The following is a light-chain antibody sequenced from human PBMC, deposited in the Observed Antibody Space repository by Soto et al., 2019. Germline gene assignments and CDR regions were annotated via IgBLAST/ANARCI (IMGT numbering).Light chain of an antibody. CDR3: QQSYSTPPGIT. V-gene: IGKV1-39*01. CDR2: AAS. Sequence: DIPMTQSPSSLSASVGDRVTITCRASQSISSYLNWYQQKPGKAPKLLIYAASSLQSGVPSRFSGSGSGTDFTLTISSLQPEDFATYYCQQSYSTPPGITFGGGTKVEIK. J-gene: IGKJ4*01. CDR1: QSISSY.